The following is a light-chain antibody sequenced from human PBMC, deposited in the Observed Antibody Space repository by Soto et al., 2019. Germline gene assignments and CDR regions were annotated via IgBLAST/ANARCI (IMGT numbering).Light chain of an antibody. CDR1: QDIRDC. Sequence: DIQMTQSPSSVSASVGDRVTITCRASQDIRDCLAWHQQKPGEAPKLLIYAATTLHSGVPSRFSGSGSGTDFTLTISSLQPEDFATYYCQQGHTFPLTFVGGTKVEIK. CDR2: AAT. CDR3: QQGHTFPLT. V-gene: IGKV1-12*01. J-gene: IGKJ4*01.